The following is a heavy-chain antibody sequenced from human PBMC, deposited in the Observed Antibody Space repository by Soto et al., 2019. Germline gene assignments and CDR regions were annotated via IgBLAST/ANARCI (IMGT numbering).Heavy chain of an antibody. V-gene: IGHV3-21*01. CDR2: ISRGSDYI. J-gene: IGHJ5*02. CDR3: AKDSGCVNNACAYDP. D-gene: IGHD1-20*01. CDR1: GFSFSDYT. Sequence: EVHLVESGGGLVKPGGSLRLTCAGSGFSFSDYTMNWVRQAPGKGLEWVSSISRGSDYIFYADTVKGRFPISRDNARNSLYLQMSSLRAEDTAVYYCAKDSGCVNNACAYDPWGQGTLVSVSS.